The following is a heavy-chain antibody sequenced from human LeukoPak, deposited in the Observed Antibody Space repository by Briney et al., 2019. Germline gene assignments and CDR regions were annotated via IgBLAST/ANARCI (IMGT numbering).Heavy chain of an antibody. Sequence: SETLSLTCTVSGGSISSYYWDWIRQPPGKGLEWIGYIYYSGSTNYNPSLKSRVTISVDTSKNQFSLKLSSVTAADTAVYYCARGGWYPESFQHWGQGALVTVSS. D-gene: IGHD6-19*01. V-gene: IGHV4-59*01. CDR1: GGSISSYY. CDR3: ARGGWYPESFQH. CDR2: IYYSGST. J-gene: IGHJ1*01.